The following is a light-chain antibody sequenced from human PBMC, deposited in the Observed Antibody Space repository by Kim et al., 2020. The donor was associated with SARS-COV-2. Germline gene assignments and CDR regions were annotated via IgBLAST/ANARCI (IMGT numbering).Light chain of an antibody. Sequence: ALGQTVRITCQVDSLRSSYATWYQQRPGQAPILVIYGRNKRPSGIPDRFSASTSGNTASLTITGAQAEDEADYYCNSRDSSGNHVIFGGGTQLTVL. CDR2: GRN. CDR1: SLRSSY. CDR3: NSRDSSGNHVI. J-gene: IGLJ2*01. V-gene: IGLV3-19*01.